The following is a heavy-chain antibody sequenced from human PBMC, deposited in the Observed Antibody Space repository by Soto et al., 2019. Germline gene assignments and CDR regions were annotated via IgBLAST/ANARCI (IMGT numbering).Heavy chain of an antibody. D-gene: IGHD3-3*01. Sequence: SETLSLTCTVSGGSISSYYWSWIRQPPWKGLEWIGYIYYSGSTNYNPSLKSRVTISVDTSKNQFSLKLSSVTAADTAVYYCARLKSPTYYDFWSGYFDYYYYYMAVWGKGTTVTVSS. J-gene: IGHJ6*03. CDR1: GGSISSYY. CDR2: IYYSGST. CDR3: ARLKSPTYYDFWSGYFDYYYYYMAV. V-gene: IGHV4-59*08.